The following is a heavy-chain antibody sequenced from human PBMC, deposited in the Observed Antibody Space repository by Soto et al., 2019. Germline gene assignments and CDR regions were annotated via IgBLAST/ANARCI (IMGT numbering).Heavy chain of an antibody. D-gene: IGHD5-18*01. J-gene: IGHJ6*02. Sequence: QVQLVQSGAEVRKPGASVRVSCKASGYTFSDYGINWVRQAPGQGLEWMGWISVHNGNTDYAQKVQGRITLTTDTSTSTAYMELRSLRADDTAVYYCARGREESWIQMYYYGMDVWGQGTTVTVSS. CDR1: GYTFSDYG. CDR3: ARGREESWIQMYYYGMDV. V-gene: IGHV1-18*04. CDR2: ISVHNGNT.